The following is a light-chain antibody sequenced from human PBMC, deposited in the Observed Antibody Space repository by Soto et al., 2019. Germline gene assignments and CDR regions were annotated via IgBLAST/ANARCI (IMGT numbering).Light chain of an antibody. V-gene: IGLV7-43*01. CDR3: LLYSDGSML. CDR1: TGAVTTDNF. Sequence: QAVVTQEPSLTVSPGGTITLNCASSTGAVTTDNFPNWFQQKPGQAPRALIYSTYQKYSWTPARFSGSLLGGKAVLTLSGVQPDDEAEYHCLLYSDGSMLFGGGTQLTVL. CDR2: STY. J-gene: IGLJ2*01.